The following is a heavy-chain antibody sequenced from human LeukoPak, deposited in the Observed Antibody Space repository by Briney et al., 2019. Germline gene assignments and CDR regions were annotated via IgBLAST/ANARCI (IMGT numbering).Heavy chain of an antibody. CDR1: GFTFSSYW. CDR3: ATMARGVHEY. D-gene: IGHD3-10*01. CDR2: ISSDGSVT. Sequence: GGSLRLSCAASGFTFSSYWMHWVRQAPGKGLVWVSRISSDGSVTSYADSVKGRFTISRDNAKNTLYLQMNSLRAEGTAVYYCATMARGVHEYWGQGTLVTVSA. V-gene: IGHV3-74*01. J-gene: IGHJ4*02.